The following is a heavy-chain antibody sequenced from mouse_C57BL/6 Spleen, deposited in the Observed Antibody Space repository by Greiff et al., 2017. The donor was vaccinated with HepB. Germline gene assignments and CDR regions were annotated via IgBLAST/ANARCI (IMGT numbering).Heavy chain of an antibody. CDR2: IYPGDGDT. D-gene: IGHD2-5*01. V-gene: IGHV1-82*01. Sequence: VQVVESGPELVKPGASVKISCKASGYAFSSSWMNWVKQRPGKGLEWIGRIYPGDGDTNYNGKFKGKATLTADKSSSTAYMQLSSLTSEDSAVYFCARSAYYSNYGGVFDYWGQGTTLTVAS. CDR3: ARSAYYSNYGGVFDY. CDR1: GYAFSSSW. J-gene: IGHJ2*01.